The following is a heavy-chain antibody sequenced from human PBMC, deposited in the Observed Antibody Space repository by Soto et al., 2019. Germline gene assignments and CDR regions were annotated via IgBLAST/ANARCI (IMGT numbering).Heavy chain of an antibody. J-gene: IGHJ4*02. V-gene: IGHV3-23*01. CDR2: ISGGGDTT. Sequence: EVQLLESGGGLVQPGGSLRLSCAASGFTFNNYAMTWVRQAPGKGLEWVSAISGGGDTTSYADSVKGRFTVSRDGSKNRRNLQMSSLRAEDTTLSYCAKGRGGSSILNPRVDLWGQGTMVTASS. D-gene: IGHD3-10*01. CDR3: AKGRGGSSILNPRVDL. CDR1: GFTFNNYA.